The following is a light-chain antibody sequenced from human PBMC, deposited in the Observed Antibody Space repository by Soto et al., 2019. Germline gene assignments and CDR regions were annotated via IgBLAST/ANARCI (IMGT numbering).Light chain of an antibody. CDR2: GAS. Sequence: EIVLTQSPGTLSLSPGERATLSCRASQRVSSSNLAGNQQKPGQAPRLLIYGASSRATGIPDRFSGSGSGTDFTLTISRLEPEDFAVYYCQQYGSSPPNTFGQGTKLEIK. J-gene: IGKJ2*01. V-gene: IGKV3-20*01. CDR1: QRVSSSN. CDR3: QQYGSSPPNT.